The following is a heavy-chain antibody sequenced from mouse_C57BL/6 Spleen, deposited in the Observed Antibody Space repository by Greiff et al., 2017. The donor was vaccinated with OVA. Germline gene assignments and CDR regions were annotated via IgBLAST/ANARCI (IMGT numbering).Heavy chain of an antibody. J-gene: IGHJ4*01. CDR2: ISSGSSTI. CDR1: GFTFSDYG. D-gene: IGHD2-5*01. Sequence: EVKVVESGGGLVKPGGSLKLSCAASGFTFSDYGMHWVRQAPEKGLEWVAYISSGSSTIYYADTVKGRFTISRDNAKNTLFLQMTSLRSEDTAMYYCARLYYSNYYAMDYWGQGTSVTVSS. V-gene: IGHV5-17*01. CDR3: ARLYYSNYYAMDY.